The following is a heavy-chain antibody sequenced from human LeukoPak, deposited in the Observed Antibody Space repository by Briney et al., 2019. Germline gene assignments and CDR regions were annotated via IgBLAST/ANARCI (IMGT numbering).Heavy chain of an antibody. D-gene: IGHD3-22*01. Sequence: PGGSLRLSCAASGFTVSSNYMSWVRQAPGKGLEWVSVIYSGGSTYYADSVKGRFTISRDNSKNTLYLQMNSLRAEDTAVYYCARDGGYYYDSSAIYWGQGTLVTVSS. V-gene: IGHV3-53*01. CDR1: GFTVSSNY. CDR3: ARDGGYYYDSSAIY. CDR2: IYSGGST. J-gene: IGHJ4*02.